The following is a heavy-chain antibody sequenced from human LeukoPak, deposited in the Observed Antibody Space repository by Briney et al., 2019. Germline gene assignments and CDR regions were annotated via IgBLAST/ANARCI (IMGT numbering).Heavy chain of an antibody. J-gene: IGHJ6*03. V-gene: IGHV4-30-4*08. Sequence: SETLSLTCTVSGVAISSGDYYWSWLRQPPGKGLEWIGYIYYSGSTYYNPSLKSRVTISVDTSKNQFSLKLSSVTAADTAVYYCATNLYYYDSSGYSYYMDVWGKGTTVTVSS. CDR3: ATNLYYYDSSGYSYYMDV. CDR2: IYYSGST. CDR1: GVAISSGDYY. D-gene: IGHD3-22*01.